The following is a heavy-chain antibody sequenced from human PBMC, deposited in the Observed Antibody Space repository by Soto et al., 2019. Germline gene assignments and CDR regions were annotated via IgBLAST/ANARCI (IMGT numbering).Heavy chain of an antibody. D-gene: IGHD3-16*01. CDR2: TSSGGGYI. CDR1: GFTFSSYT. V-gene: IGHV3-21*01. CDR3: ASPEDYIRGRDY. J-gene: IGHJ4*02. Sequence: EVQLVESGGGLVKPGGSLRLSCAASGFTFSSYTMTWVRQAPGKGLEWVSSTSSGGGYIYYADSVKGRFTISRDNAKKSLYLQMNSLRAEDTAVYYCASPEDYIRGRDYWGQGTPVTVFS.